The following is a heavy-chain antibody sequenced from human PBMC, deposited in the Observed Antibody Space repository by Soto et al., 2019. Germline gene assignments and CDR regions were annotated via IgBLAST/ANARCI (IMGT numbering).Heavy chain of an antibody. Sequence: ASVKVSCKASGYTFTGYYMHWVRQAPGQGLEWMGWINPNSGGTNYAQKFQGRVTMTRDTSISTAYMELSRLRSDDTAVYYCARVVSGSYYYYVMDVWGQGTTVTVSS. CDR2: INPNSGGT. V-gene: IGHV1-2*02. D-gene: IGHD1-26*01. CDR1: GYTFTGYY. J-gene: IGHJ6*02. CDR3: ARVVSGSYYYYVMDV.